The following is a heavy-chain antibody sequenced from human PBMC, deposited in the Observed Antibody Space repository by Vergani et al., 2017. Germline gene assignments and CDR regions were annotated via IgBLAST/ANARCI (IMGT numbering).Heavy chain of an antibody. Sequence: EVQLVESGGGLVQPGRSLRLSCAASGFTFDDYAMHWVRQAPGKGLEWVSGISWNSGSIGYADSVKGRFTISRDNAKNSLYLQMNSLRAEDTALYYCARHESADYGSGTYPDYWGQGTLVTVSS. V-gene: IGHV3-9*01. CDR3: ARHESADYGSGTYPDY. J-gene: IGHJ4*02. D-gene: IGHD3-10*01. CDR1: GFTFDDYA. CDR2: ISWNSGSI.